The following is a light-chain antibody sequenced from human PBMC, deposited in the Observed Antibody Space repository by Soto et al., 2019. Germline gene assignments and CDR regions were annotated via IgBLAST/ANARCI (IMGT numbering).Light chain of an antibody. CDR3: QHYYISPPT. J-gene: IGKJ1*01. V-gene: IGKV4-1*01. Sequence: SVMTQSTDSLAVSLGETATISCKSSQSVLYSSKNKNYLSWYQQRPRQPPKLLIYWASTRESGVPDRFSGSGSGTEFTLTICCLQAEDVAGYYCQHYYISPPTFGQGTRV. CDR1: QSVLYSSKNKNY. CDR2: WAS.